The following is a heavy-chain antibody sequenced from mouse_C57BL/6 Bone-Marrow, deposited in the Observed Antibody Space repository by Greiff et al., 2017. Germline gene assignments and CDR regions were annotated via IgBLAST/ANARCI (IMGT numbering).Heavy chain of an antibody. CDR1: GYTFTSYW. CDR2: IHPNSGST. CDR3: ASPITTVVGGLYYAMDY. Sequence: QVQLQQPGAELVKPGASVKLSCKASGYTFTSYWMHWVKQRPGQGLEWIGMIHPNSGSTNYNEKFKSKATLTVDKSSSTAYMQRSSLTSEDSAVYYCASPITTVVGGLYYAMDYWGQGTSVTVSS. V-gene: IGHV1-64*01. J-gene: IGHJ4*01. D-gene: IGHD1-1*01.